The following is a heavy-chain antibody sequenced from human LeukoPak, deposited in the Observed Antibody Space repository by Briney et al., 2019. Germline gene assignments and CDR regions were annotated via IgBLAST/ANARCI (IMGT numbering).Heavy chain of an antibody. D-gene: IGHD3-10*01. CDR1: GDSISSGDYS. V-gene: IGHV4-30-2*01. J-gene: IGHJ5*02. CDR3: ARELWFVNAPGSWFDP. CDR2: IFHSGSS. Sequence: SQTLSLTCAVSGDSISSGDYSWSWIQQPSGKGLEWIGYIFHSGSSYHNPSLKSRVTISVDKSKNQFSLRLTSVTAADTAVYYCARELWFVNAPGSWFDPWGQGTLVTVSS.